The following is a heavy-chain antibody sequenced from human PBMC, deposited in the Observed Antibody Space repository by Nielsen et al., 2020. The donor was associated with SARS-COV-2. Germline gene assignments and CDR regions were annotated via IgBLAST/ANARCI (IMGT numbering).Heavy chain of an antibody. Sequence: SETLSLTCTVSGGSISSSSYYWGWIRQPPGKGLEWIGSIYYSGSTYYNPSLKSRVTISVDTSKNQFSLKLSSVTAADTALYYCARAGIVYDPTLDYWGQGTLVTVSS. CDR2: IYYSGST. CDR3: ARAGIVYDPTLDY. J-gene: IGHJ4*02. CDR1: GGSISSSSYY. D-gene: IGHD5/OR15-5a*01. V-gene: IGHV4-39*01.